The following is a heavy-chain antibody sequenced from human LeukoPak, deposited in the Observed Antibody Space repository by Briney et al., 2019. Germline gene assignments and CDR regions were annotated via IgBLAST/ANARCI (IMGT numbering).Heavy chain of an antibody. J-gene: IGHJ3*02. CDR3: ARSSTIIWNAFDI. CDR1: GGSISSSSYY. D-gene: IGHD2-21*01. CDR2: IYYSGST. V-gene: IGHV4-39*07. Sequence: SETLSLTCTVSGGSISSSSYYWGWIRQPPGKGLEWMGSIYYSGSTYYNPSLKSRVTISVDTSKNQFSLKLSSVTAADTAVYYCARSSTIIWNAFDIWGQGTMVTVSS.